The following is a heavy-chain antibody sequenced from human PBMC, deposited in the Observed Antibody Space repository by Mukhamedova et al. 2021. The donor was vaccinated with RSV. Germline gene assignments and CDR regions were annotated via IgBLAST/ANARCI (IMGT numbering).Heavy chain of an antibody. Sequence: GKGLEWIGYIYYSGSTNYNPSLKSRVTILVDTSKNQFSLKLSSVTAADTAVYYCARQGYSSSWSHFDHWGQGTLVTASS. J-gene: IGHJ4*02. D-gene: IGHD6-13*01. CDR3: ARQGYSSSWSHFDH. V-gene: IGHV4-59*08. CDR2: IYYSGST.